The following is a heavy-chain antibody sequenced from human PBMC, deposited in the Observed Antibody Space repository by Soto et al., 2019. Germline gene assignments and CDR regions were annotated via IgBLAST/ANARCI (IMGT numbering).Heavy chain of an antibody. CDR1: GFTFSDYY. CDR3: ARHGHGYNYRGYFDY. Sequence: GGSLRPSCAASGFTFSDYYMSWIRQAPGKGLEWLSYISSSGSTVFYADSLKGRFTVSRDNAKNSPYLQMNSLRAEDTAVYYCARHGHGYNYRGYFDYWGQGTLVTVSS. D-gene: IGHD5-12*01. J-gene: IGHJ4*02. V-gene: IGHV3-11*01. CDR2: ISSSGSTV.